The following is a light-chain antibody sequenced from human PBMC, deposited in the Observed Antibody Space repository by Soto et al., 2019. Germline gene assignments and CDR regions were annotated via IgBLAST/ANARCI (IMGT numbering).Light chain of an antibody. CDR1: RSLSSSY. J-gene: IGKJ2*01. Sequence: EIVLTQSPGTLSLSPGERATLSCRASRSLSSSYVVWYQQKPGQAPRLLIYAASRRATGIPDRFSGSGSATEYTLAISRLEPEDFAVYYCQQQGNFGQGTKLEI. CDR2: AAS. CDR3: QQQGN. V-gene: IGKV3-20*01.